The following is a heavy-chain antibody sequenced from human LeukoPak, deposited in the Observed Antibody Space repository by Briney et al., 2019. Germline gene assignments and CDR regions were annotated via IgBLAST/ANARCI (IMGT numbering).Heavy chain of an antibody. V-gene: IGHV3-23*01. CDR2: ISGSGGST. CDR1: GFTFSSYG. CDR3: AKEYYDCVWGSEFDY. Sequence: QSGGSLRLSCAASGFTFSSYGMSWLRQAPGKGLEWVSAISGSGGSTYYADSVKGRFTISRDNSKNTLYLQMNSLRAEDTAVYYCAKEYYDCVWGSEFDYWGQGTLVTVSS. D-gene: IGHD3-16*01. J-gene: IGHJ4*02.